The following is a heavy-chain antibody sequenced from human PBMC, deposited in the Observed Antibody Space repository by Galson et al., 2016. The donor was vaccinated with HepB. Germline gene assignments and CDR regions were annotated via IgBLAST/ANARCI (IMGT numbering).Heavy chain of an antibody. CDR2: IYTSGNT. Sequence: TLSLTCTVSGGSISSSAYYWSWIRQPAGKGLEWIGRIYTSGNTNYNPSLKSRVTISVDTSTNQFSLTLTSVTAADTAIYYCASGRYSNLYYFYYMDVWAKGTTVTVSS. V-gene: IGHV4-61*02. D-gene: IGHD4-11*01. CDR1: GGSISSSAYY. J-gene: IGHJ6*03. CDR3: ASGRYSNLYYFYYMDV.